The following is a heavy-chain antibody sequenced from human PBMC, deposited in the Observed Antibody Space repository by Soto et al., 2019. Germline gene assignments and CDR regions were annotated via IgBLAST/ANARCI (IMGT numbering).Heavy chain of an antibody. CDR2: INVYNGNT. V-gene: IGHV1-18*01. D-gene: IGHD3-10*01. Sequence: QVQLVQSGAEVKKPGASVKVSCKASGYTFTSYGISWVRQAPGQGLEWMGWINVYNGNTNYAQKLQGRXTXHXYTSTSTAYLDLRSLRSDDTAVYFCARDTSRGEYDYWGQGTLVTVSS. CDR3: ARDTSRGEYDY. CDR1: GYTFTSYG. J-gene: IGHJ4*02.